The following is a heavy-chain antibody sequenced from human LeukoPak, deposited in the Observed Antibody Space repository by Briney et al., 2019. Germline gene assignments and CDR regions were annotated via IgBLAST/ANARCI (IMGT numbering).Heavy chain of an antibody. Sequence: GGPLRLSCAASGFTFSDYAMHWVRQAPGKGLDWVALISYDGSDRYYADSVKGRFTISRDNSKNTLYLQMNSLRPEDTAVYYCAKVRVVFNWNYAYYFDYWGQGTLVTVSS. CDR2: ISYDGSDR. V-gene: IGHV3-30*18. CDR3: AKVRVVFNWNYAYYFDY. CDR1: GFTFSDYA. D-gene: IGHD1-7*01. J-gene: IGHJ4*02.